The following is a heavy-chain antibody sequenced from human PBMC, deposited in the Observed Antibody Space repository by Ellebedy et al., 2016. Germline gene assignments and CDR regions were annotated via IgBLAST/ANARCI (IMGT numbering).Heavy chain of an antibody. V-gene: IGHV4-61*02. J-gene: IGHJ4*02. Sequence: SETLSLXXTVSGDSINSGAFYWIWVRQPAGKGLEWIGRIYTTGNAIYNPSLKSRITMSVDTSRNHFSMELRSVTAADTAVYYCATLTIPGGSDSWGQGILVTVSS. D-gene: IGHD3-16*01. CDR3: ATLTIPGGSDS. CDR1: GDSINSGAFY. CDR2: IYTTGNA.